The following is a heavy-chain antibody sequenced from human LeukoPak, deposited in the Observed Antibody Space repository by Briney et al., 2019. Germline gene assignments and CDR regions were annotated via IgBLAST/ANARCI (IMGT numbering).Heavy chain of an antibody. D-gene: IGHD3-22*01. CDR2: IYTSGST. CDR3: AREGLLYDSSGYYSRVFDY. Sequence: SETLSLTCTVSGGSISSYYWSWIRQPAGKGLEWIGRIYTSGSTNYNPSLKSRVTMSVDTFKNQFSLKLSSVTAADTAVYYCAREGLLYDSSGYYSRVFDYWGQGTLVTVSS. J-gene: IGHJ4*02. CDR1: GGSISSYY. V-gene: IGHV4-4*07.